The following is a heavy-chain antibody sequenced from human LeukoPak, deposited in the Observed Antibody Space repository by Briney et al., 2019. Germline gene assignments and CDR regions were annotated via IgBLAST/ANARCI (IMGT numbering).Heavy chain of an antibody. CDR2: MDYRGST. CDR3: ARQGPPRWFDP. J-gene: IGHJ5*02. CDR1: GGSISSSCYY. V-gene: IGHV4-39*01. Sequence: SETLSLTCTVAGGSISSSCYYWGWIRQPRGKGLEWFGRMDYRGSTYYTPSLKTRVTISAHTSTTQFSLKLSSVTAADTAVYYCARQGPPRWFDPWGQGTLVTVSS.